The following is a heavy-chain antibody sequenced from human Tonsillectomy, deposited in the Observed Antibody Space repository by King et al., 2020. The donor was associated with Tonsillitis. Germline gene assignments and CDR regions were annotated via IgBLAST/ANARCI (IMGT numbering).Heavy chain of an antibody. Sequence: VQLVESGGGVVQPGRSLRLSCAASGFIFSSAAIHWVRQAPGKGLEWVAVISDDGTKKSYADSLKGRFTISRDNSRNTLSLQMNSLRVEDTAVYYCARGGGNLAHLFDPWGPGTLVTVSS. CDR1: GFIFSSAA. D-gene: IGHD4-23*01. CDR3: ARGGGNLAHLFDP. CDR2: ISDDGTKK. J-gene: IGHJ5*02. V-gene: IGHV3-30*04.